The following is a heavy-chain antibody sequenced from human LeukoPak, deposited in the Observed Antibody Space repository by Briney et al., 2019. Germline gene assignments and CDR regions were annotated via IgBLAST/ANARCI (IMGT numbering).Heavy chain of an antibody. D-gene: IGHD3-22*01. CDR1: GFTVSSNY. J-gene: IGHJ4*02. CDR2: IYSGGST. Sequence: PGGSLRLSCAASGFTVSSNYMSWVRQAPGKGLEWVSVIYSGGSTYYADSVKGRFTISRDNSKNTLYLQMNSLRAEDTAVYYCARDDSSGYHDYWGQGTLVTVSS. CDR3: ARDDSSGYHDY. V-gene: IGHV3-53*01.